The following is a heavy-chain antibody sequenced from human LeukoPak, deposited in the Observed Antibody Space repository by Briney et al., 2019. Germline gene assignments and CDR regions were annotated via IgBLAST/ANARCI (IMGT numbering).Heavy chain of an antibody. Sequence: GGSLRLSCAASGFTFSSSAMSWVRQAPGKGLEWVSTVSSTGSSTYYADSVKGRFTISRDNSKNTLYLQMNSLRAEDTAVYYCAKAGDYSSSWSRWYFDYWGQGTPVTVSS. CDR2: VSSTGSST. D-gene: IGHD6-13*01. J-gene: IGHJ4*02. V-gene: IGHV3-23*01. CDR1: GFTFSSSA. CDR3: AKAGDYSSSWSRWYFDY.